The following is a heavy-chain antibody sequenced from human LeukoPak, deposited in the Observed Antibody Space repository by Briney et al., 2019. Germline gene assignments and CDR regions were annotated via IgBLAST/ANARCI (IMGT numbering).Heavy chain of an antibody. D-gene: IGHD2-21*02. CDR3: ARRWSGGDYHFDY. J-gene: IGHJ4*02. CDR1: GGSISSYY. V-gene: IGHV4-59*01. Sequence: PSETLSLTCTVSGGSISSYYWSWIRQPPGKGLEWIGYIYNSWSTNYNPSLKSRVTISVDTSKNQFSLKLSSVTAADTAVYYCARRWSGGDYHFDYWGQGTLVTVSS. CDR2: IYNSWST.